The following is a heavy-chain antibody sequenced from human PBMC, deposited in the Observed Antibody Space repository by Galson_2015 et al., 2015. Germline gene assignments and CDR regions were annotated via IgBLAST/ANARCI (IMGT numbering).Heavy chain of an antibody. CDR3: ARGSNYFGVVGGTGY. D-gene: IGHD3-3*01. CDR2: ISYDGSNK. CDR1: GFTFSSYA. J-gene: IGHJ4*02. V-gene: IGHV3-30-3*01. Sequence: SLRLSCAASGFTFSSYAMHWVRQAPGKGLEWVAVISYDGSNKYYADSVKGRFTISRDNSKNTLYLQMNSLRAEDTAAYYCARGSNYFGVVGGTGYWGQGTLVTVSS.